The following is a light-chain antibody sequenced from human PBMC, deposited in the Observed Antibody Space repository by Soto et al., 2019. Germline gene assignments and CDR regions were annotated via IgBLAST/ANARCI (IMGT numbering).Light chain of an antibody. CDR2: DVN. CDR3: CSYAGRDTYV. V-gene: IGLV2-11*01. J-gene: IGLJ1*01. Sequence: QSALTQPRSVSESPGQSVTISCTGTSSDVGGYRYVSWYQQYPGKAPILIIYDVNKRPSGVPDRFSGSKSGNTASLTISGLQAEDEDDYSCCSYAGRDTYVFGTGTKLTVL. CDR1: SSDVGGYRY.